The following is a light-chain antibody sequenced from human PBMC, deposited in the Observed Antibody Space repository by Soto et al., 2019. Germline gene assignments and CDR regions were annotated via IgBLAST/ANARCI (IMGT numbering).Light chain of an antibody. CDR2: EVT. V-gene: IGLV2-23*02. Sequence: QSALTQPASVSGSPGQSITISCTGTSSDVGGYNIVSWYQQYPGKAPKVVISEVTKRPSGISDRFSGSKSGNMASLTISGLQPEDEADYYCRSYAGTGTWVFGGGTKLTVL. CDR1: SSDVGGYNI. CDR3: RSYAGTGTWV. J-gene: IGLJ3*02.